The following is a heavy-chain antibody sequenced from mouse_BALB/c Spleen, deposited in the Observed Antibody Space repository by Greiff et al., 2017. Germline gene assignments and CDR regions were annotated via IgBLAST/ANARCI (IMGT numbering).Heavy chain of an antibody. CDR2: ISSGGGST. CDR3: ARLRRTTGYIDV. Sequence: EVKLVESGGGLVKPGGSLKLSCAASGFAFSSYDMSWVRQTPEKRLEWVAYISSGGGSTYYPDTVKGRFTISRDNAKNTLYLQMSSLKSEDTAMYYCARLRRTTGYIDVWGAGTTVTVSS. V-gene: IGHV5-12-1*01. J-gene: IGHJ1*01. D-gene: IGHD2-12*01. CDR1: GFAFSSYD.